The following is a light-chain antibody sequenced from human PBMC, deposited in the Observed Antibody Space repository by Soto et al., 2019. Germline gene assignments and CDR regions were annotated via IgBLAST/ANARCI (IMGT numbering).Light chain of an antibody. CDR1: GSNLGAGYD. J-gene: IGLJ3*02. CDR3: QSYDSSLSAWV. CDR2: RNS. V-gene: IGLV1-40*01. Sequence: QSVLTQPPSVSGAPGQRVTLSCTGSGSNLGAGYDVHWYQHLPETAPKLLMYRNSNRPSGVPDRFSGSKSGTSASLAITGLQAEDEADFYCQSYDSSLSAWVFGGGTKLTVL.